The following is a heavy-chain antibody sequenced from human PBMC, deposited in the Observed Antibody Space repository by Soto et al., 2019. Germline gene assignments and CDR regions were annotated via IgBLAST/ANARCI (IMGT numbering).Heavy chain of an antibody. CDR1: GYTFTSYA. D-gene: IGHD6-19*01. CDR3: ARILSDSSGRYYFDY. J-gene: IGHJ4*02. V-gene: IGHV1-3*01. CDR2: INAGNGNT. Sequence: GASVKVSCKASGYTFTSYARHWVRQAPGQRLEWMGWINAGNGNTKYSQKFQGRVTITRDTSASTAYMELSSLRSEDTAVYYCARILSDSSGRYYFDYWGQGTLVTVSS.